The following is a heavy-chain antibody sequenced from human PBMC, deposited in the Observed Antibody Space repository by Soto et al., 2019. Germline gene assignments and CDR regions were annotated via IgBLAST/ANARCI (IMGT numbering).Heavy chain of an antibody. CDR1: GYTFTGYY. CDR2: INPNSGGT. CDR3: ARSLDNWNLDY. V-gene: IGHV1-2*04. D-gene: IGHD1-20*01. Sequence: ASVKVSCKASGYTFTGYYMHWVRQAPGQGLEWMGWINPNSGGTNYAQKFQGWVTMTRDTSISTAYMELGRLRSDDTAVYYCARSLDNWNLDYWGQGTLVTVSS. J-gene: IGHJ4*02.